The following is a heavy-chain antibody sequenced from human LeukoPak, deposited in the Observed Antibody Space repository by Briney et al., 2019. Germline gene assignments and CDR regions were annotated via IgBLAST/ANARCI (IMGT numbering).Heavy chain of an antibody. CDR1: GGSISRSSYY. CDR2: IYYSGST. D-gene: IGHD2-2*01. CDR3: ARRKPDHCSSTSCYQARNWFDP. V-gene: IGHV4-39*01. Sequence: PSETLSLTCTVSGGSISRSSYYWGWIRQPPGKGLEWIGSIYYSGSTYYNPSLKSRVTISVDTSKNQFSLKLSSVTAADTAVYYCARRKPDHCSSTSCYQARNWFDPWGQGTLVTVSS. J-gene: IGHJ5*02.